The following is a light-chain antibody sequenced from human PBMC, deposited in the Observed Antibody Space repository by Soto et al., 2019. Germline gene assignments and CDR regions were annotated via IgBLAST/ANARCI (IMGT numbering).Light chain of an antibody. CDR2: TAS. CDR1: QSINSY. J-gene: IGKJ4*01. V-gene: IGKV1-39*01. Sequence: DIQMTQSPSSLSASVGDRVTITCRASQSINSYLNWYQQKTGKDPKLLIYTASRLQSGVTSRFSGSRNAKDFTLNISSLQAEDFATYYSQQRYSTTTSGGGTTMDIK. CDR3: QQRYSTTT.